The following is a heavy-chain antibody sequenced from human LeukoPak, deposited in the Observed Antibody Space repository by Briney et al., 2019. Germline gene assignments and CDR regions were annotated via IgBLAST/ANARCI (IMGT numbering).Heavy chain of an antibody. CDR3: ARDFTSSLRYDAFDI. V-gene: IGHV3-21*01. J-gene: IGHJ3*02. CDR1: GFTFSSYS. D-gene: IGHD3-3*01. CDR2: ISSSSYI. Sequence: PGGSLRLSCAASGFTFSSYSMNWVRQAPGKGLEWVSSISSSSYIYYADSVKGRFTISRDNAKNSLYLQMNSLRAEDTAVYYCARDFTSSLRYDAFDIWGQGTMVTVSS.